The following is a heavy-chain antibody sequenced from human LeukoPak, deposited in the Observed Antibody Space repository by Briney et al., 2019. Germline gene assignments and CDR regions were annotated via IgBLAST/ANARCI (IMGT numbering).Heavy chain of an antibody. V-gene: IGHV3-23*01. CDR1: GFTFSSYG. CDR2: ISGSGGST. Sequence: GGSLRLSRAASGFTFSSYGMSWVRQAPGKGLEWASAISGSGGSTYYADSVKGRFTISRDNSKNTLYLQMNSLRAEDTAVYYCARESVGATKVVAFDIWGQGTMVTVSS. D-gene: IGHD1-26*01. CDR3: ARESVGATKVVAFDI. J-gene: IGHJ3*02.